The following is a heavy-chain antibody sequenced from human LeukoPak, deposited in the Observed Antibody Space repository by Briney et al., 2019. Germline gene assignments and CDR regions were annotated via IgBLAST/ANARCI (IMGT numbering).Heavy chain of an antibody. Sequence: RAGGSLRLSCAASGFTLSSYSMNWVRQAPGKGLEWVSSISSSSSYIYYADSVKGRFTISRDNAKNSLYLQMNSLRAEDTAVYYCASVGIAAAGTPYFDYWGQGTLVTVSS. J-gene: IGHJ4*02. D-gene: IGHD6-13*01. V-gene: IGHV3-21*01. CDR1: GFTLSSYS. CDR3: ASVGIAAAGTPYFDY. CDR2: ISSSSSYI.